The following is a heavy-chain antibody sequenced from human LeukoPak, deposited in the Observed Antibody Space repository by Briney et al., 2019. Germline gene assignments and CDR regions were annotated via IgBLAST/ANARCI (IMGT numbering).Heavy chain of an antibody. V-gene: IGHV3-9*01. J-gene: IGHJ4*02. D-gene: IGHD3-10*01. Sequence: GGSLRLSCAASGFTFDDYAMHWVRQAPGKGLEWASGISWNSGSIVYADSVKGRFTISRDNAKNSLYLQMNSLRAEDTAVYYCARVYGGVIIPPHFDYWGQGTLVTVSS. CDR1: GFTFDDYA. CDR2: ISWNSGSI. CDR3: ARVYGGVIIPPHFDY.